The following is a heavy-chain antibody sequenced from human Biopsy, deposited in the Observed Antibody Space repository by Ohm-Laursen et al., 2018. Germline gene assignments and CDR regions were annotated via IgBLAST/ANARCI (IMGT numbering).Heavy chain of an antibody. CDR1: GFTFSSYA. CDR2: INTSGGST. D-gene: IGHD4-17*01. V-gene: IGHV3-23*01. Sequence: SLRLSCSASGFTFSSYAMTWVRQAPGKGLEWVSVINTSGGSTHYAVSVKGRFTISRDNFKNTLYLRMNSLRAEDTAVYYCAKPADSYGSEFYFDYWGQGTLVTVSS. J-gene: IGHJ4*02. CDR3: AKPADSYGSEFYFDY.